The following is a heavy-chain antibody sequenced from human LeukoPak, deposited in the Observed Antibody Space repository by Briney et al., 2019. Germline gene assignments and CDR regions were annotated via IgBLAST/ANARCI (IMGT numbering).Heavy chain of an antibody. J-gene: IGHJ4*02. CDR1: GFTFSTYG. CDR2: ISGSGGRT. CDR3: AKDRYYDNSGNHFESEK. V-gene: IGHV3-23*01. Sequence: GGSLRLSCAASGFTFSTYGMSWVRQAPGKGLDWDSAISGSGGRTSYADSVAGRFTVSSDNSKNTLYLQMNNLRAEDTALYYCAKDRYYDNSGNHFESEKWGQGTLVTVSS. D-gene: IGHD3-22*01.